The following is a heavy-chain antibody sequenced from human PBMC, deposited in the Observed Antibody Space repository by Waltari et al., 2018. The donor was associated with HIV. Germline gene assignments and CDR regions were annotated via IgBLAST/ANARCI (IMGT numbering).Heavy chain of an antibody. CDR3: ARVATTETSQFYGMDV. CDR1: AYTFTGYG. V-gene: IGHV1-18*01. Sequence: VQLVQSGTEVKKPGDSVKVSCKAYAYTFTGYGIIWVRQAPGQGLEWMGWVNTYNGNTNYAQKFQGRVSMTTDTSTSTAYMERRSVRSDDTAIYFCARVATTETSQFYGMDVWGQGTTVTVSS. CDR2: VNTYNGNT. D-gene: IGHD2-2*01. J-gene: IGHJ6*02.